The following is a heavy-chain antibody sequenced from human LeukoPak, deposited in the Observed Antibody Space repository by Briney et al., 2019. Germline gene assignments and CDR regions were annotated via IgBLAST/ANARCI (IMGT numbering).Heavy chain of an antibody. CDR2: INTNTGNP. CDR3: AGQWLVPYYYGMDV. V-gene: IGHV7-4-1*02. D-gene: IGHD6-19*01. J-gene: IGHJ6*02. Sequence: ASVKVSCKASGYTFTSYDINWVRQAPGQGLEWMGWINTNTGNPTYAQGFTGRFVFSLDTSVSTAYLQISSLKAEDTAVYYCAGQWLVPYYYGMDVWGQGTTVTVSS. CDR1: GYTFTSYD.